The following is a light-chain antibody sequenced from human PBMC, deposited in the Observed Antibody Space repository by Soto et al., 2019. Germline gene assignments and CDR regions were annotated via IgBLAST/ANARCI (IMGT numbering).Light chain of an antibody. J-gene: IGLJ2*01. CDR1: SSNIGSHT. V-gene: IGLV1-44*01. CDR2: SNY. Sequence: QSVLSQPPSASGTPGQRVTISCSGSSSNIGSHTVNCYRHLPGTAPKLLMYSNYQRPSGVPDRFSVSKSGTSASLAISGLHSEDEYDYYCAAWDDSLNAVVLGGGTKVTVL. CDR3: AAWDDSLNAVV.